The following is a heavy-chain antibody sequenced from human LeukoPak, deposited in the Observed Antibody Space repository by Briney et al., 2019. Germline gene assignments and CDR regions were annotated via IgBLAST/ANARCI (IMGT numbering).Heavy chain of an antibody. V-gene: IGHV4-39*07. J-gene: IGHJ4*02. CDR1: GGSISSSSYY. D-gene: IGHD4-23*01. CDR3: ARLARYGGNGAFFDY. Sequence: SETLSLTCTVSGGSISSSSYYWGWIRQPPGKGLEWIGSIYYSGSTNYNPSLKSRVTISVDTPKNQFSLKLSSVTAADTAVYYCARLARYGGNGAFFDYWGQGTLVTVSS. CDR2: IYYSGST.